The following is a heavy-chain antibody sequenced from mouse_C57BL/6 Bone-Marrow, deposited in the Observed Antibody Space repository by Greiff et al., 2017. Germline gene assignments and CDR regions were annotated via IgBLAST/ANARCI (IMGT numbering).Heavy chain of an antibody. Sequence: EVKLVESGPVLVKPGASVKMSCKASGYTFTDYYMNWVKQSHGKSLEWIGVINPYNGCTSYNQKFKGKATLTVDKSSSTAYMELNSLTSEDSAVYYCARWYYGSSVDYWGQGTSVTVSS. J-gene: IGHJ4*01. CDR1: GYTFTDYY. CDR2: INPYNGCT. V-gene: IGHV1-19*01. D-gene: IGHD1-1*01. CDR3: ARWYYGSSVDY.